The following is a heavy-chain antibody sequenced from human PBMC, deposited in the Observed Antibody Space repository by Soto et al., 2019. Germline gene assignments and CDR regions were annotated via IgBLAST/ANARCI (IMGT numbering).Heavy chain of an antibody. CDR1: GGSVSSGPYH. V-gene: IGHV4-61*01. Sequence: QVQLQESGPGLEKTSETLYLTCTVSGGSVSSGPYHWNWVRQPPGKGLERIGHISYSGTGNYKPSLRGRAITATDTSMTQFSLRLPPVTAADTAVYYCMRSHGAYWGQGALVTVSP. CDR2: ISYSGTG. D-gene: IGHD2-8*01. CDR3: MRSHGAY. J-gene: IGHJ4*02.